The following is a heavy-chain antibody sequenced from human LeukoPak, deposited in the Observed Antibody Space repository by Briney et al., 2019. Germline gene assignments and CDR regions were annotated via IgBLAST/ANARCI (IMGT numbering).Heavy chain of an antibody. D-gene: IGHD4-17*01. CDR1: GFTFSSYS. V-gene: IGHV3-21*01. J-gene: IGHJ4*02. CDR3: ARDVSLYGDYGRRFDY. Sequence: GGSLRLSCAASGFTFSSYSMNWVRQAPGKGLEWVSSISSSSNYIYYIDSVKGRFTISRDNAKNSLYLQMNSLRGEDTAVYYCARDVSLYGDYGRRFDYWGQGILVTVSS. CDR2: ISSSSNYI.